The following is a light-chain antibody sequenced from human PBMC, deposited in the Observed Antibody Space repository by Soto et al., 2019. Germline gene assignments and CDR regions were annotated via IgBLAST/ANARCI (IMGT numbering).Light chain of an antibody. V-gene: IGKV3-20*01. CDR2: GVS. CDR1: QSVINY. Sequence: IVLTQSPGTLSLSPGERATLSCRASQSVINYLGWYQQKPGQAPRLLIYGVSSRATGIPDRFSGSGSGTDFTLTISRLEPEDFAVYYCHQYGSSHSFGQGTKVDIK. CDR3: HQYGSSHS. J-gene: IGKJ2*03.